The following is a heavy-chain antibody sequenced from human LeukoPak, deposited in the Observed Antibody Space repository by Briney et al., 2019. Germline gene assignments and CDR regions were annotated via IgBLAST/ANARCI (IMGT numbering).Heavy chain of an antibody. J-gene: IGHJ4*02. Sequence: GGSLRLSCAASGFTFSNAWMSWVRQAPGKGLEWVGRIKSKTDGGTTDYAAPVKGRFTISRDDSKNTLYLQMNSLKTEDTAVYYCTTVDCSGGSCYFDYWGQGTLVTVSS. D-gene: IGHD2-15*01. CDR2: IKSKTDGGTT. V-gene: IGHV3-15*01. CDR3: TTVDCSGGSCYFDY. CDR1: GFTFSNAW.